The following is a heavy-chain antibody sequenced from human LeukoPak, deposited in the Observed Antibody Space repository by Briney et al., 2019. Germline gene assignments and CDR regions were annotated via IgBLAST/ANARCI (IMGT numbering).Heavy chain of an antibody. CDR2: IKQDGSEK. V-gene: IGHV3-7*01. J-gene: IGHJ4*02. CDR1: GFTFSSYS. CDR3: ARTRITMIVGLASRFDY. Sequence: GGSLRLSCAASGFTFSSYSMNWVRQAPGKGLEWVANIKQDGSEKYYVDSVKGRFTISRDNAKNSLYLQMNSLRAEDTAVYYCARTRITMIVGLASRFDYWGQGTLVTVSS. D-gene: IGHD3-22*01.